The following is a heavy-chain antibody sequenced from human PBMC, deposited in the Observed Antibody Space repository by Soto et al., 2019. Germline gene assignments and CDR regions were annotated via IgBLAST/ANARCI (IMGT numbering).Heavy chain of an antibody. J-gene: IGHJ6*02. CDR3: VRQPLANLALYGMDV. CDR2: TYYRSKWNY. Sequence: PSQTLSLTCAISGDSVSANYAAWNSIRQSPSRGLEWLGRTYYRSKWNYDYAESVKSRLTITPDTSNNQFSLQLNSVTPEDAAVYYCVRQPLANLALYGMDVWGQGTRSPSP. D-gene: IGHD6-6*01. CDR1: GDSVSANYAA. V-gene: IGHV6-1*01.